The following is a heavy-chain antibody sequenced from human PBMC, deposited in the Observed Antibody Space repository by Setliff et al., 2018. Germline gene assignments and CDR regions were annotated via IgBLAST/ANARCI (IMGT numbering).Heavy chain of an antibody. CDR2: VYSNVGT. CDR1: GGSVTSHY. D-gene: IGHD2-2*01. J-gene: IGHJ5*02. V-gene: IGHV4-4*07. Sequence: PSETLSLTCAVSGGSVTSHYWSWIRQPPGKGLEWIGRVYSNVGTNFNPSLKSRVTISVDTSKNQFSLKLSSVTAADTAVYYCARGIGGYCSSMSCSNESWPWGQGTLVTVSS. CDR3: ARGIGGYCSSMSCSNESWP.